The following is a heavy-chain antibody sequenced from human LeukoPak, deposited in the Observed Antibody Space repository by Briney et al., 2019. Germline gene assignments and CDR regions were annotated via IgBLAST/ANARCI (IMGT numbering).Heavy chain of an antibody. D-gene: IGHD6-19*01. J-gene: IGHJ4*02. Sequence: GESLKISCKGSGYSFNSYWIGWVRQMPGKGLEWMGITYPADSNTRYSPSFQGQVTISADKSISTAYLQWSSLKASDTAMYYCARRRAVAGIYYFDYWGQGTLVTVSS. CDR3: ARRRAVAGIYYFDY. V-gene: IGHV5-51*01. CDR1: GYSFNSYW. CDR2: TYPADSNT.